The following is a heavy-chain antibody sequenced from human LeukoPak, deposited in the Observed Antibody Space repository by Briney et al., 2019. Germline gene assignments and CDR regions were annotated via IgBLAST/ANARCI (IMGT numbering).Heavy chain of an antibody. D-gene: IGHD5-12*01. J-gene: IGHJ6*02. CDR3: ASHSGYDGYYYYGMDV. CDR2: FDPEDGET. V-gene: IGHV1-24*01. CDR1: GYTLTELS. Sequence: GASVKVSCKVSGYTLTELSMHWVRQAPGKGLEWMGGFDPEDGETIYAQKFQGRVTMTEDTSTDTAYMELSSLRSEDTAVYYCASHSGYDGYYYYGMDVWGQGTTVTVSS.